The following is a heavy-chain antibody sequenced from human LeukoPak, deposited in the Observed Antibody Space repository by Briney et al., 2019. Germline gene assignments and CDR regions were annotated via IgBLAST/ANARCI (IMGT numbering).Heavy chain of an antibody. CDR1: GFTLSDYY. Sequence: PGGSLRLSCAASGFTLSDYYMSWIRQAPGKGLEGVSYISSSGSTIYYADSVKGRFTISRDNAKNSLYLQMNSLRAEDTAVYYCARLAAAQYYYYYYYMDVWGKGTTVTVSS. D-gene: IGHD6-13*01. CDR3: ARLAAAQYYYYYYYMDV. V-gene: IGHV3-11*01. J-gene: IGHJ6*03. CDR2: ISSSGSTI.